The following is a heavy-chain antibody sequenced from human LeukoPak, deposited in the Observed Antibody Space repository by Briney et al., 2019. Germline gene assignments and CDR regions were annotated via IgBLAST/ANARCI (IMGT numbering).Heavy chain of an antibody. V-gene: IGHV1-2*02. CDR1: GYAFTGYY. CDR2: INPNSGGT. Sequence: ASVKVSCKASGYAFTGYYMHWVRQAPGQGLEWMGWINPNSGGTNYAQKFQGRVTMTRDTSISTAYMELSRLRSDDTAVYYCARDLFYLGQTGAGDYWGQGTLVTVSS. J-gene: IGHJ4*02. CDR3: ARDLFYLGQTGAGDY. D-gene: IGHD1-1*01.